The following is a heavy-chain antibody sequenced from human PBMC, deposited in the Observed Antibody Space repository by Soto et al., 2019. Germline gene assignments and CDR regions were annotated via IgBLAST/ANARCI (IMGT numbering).Heavy chain of an antibody. D-gene: IGHD1-1*01. CDR3: ERDTTGTFDHQPNEY. J-gene: IGHJ4*02. Sequence: ASVKVSCKASGYTFTSYGISWVRQAPGQGLEWMGWISAYNGNTNYAQKLQGRVTMTTDTSTSTAYMELRSLRSDDTAVYYCERDTTGTFDHQPNEYWGQGTLVTVSS. V-gene: IGHV1-18*01. CDR2: ISAYNGNT. CDR1: GYTFTSYG.